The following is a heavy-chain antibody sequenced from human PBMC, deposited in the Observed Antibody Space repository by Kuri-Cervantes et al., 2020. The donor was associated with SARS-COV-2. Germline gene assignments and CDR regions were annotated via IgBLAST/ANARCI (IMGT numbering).Heavy chain of an antibody. V-gene: IGHV3-30*01. Sequence: LKISCAASGFTLRSYAMHWVRRAPGKGLEWVAVISYDERNKYYANSVKGRFTISRDLSKNTLYLQMNSLRAEDTAMYYCAREATTGTNRAEYFQYWGQGTLVTVSS. D-gene: IGHD1/OR15-1a*01. CDR2: ISYDERNK. J-gene: IGHJ1*01. CDR1: GFTLRSYA. CDR3: AREATTGTNRAEYFQY.